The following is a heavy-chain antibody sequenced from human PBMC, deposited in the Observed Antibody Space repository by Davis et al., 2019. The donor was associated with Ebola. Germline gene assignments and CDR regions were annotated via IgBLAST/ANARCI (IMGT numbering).Heavy chain of an antibody. Sequence: GESLKISCKGSGYSFTRYWIGWVRQMPGKGLEWMGRIDPSDSYSNYSPSFQGHVTISIDKSISTAYLQWSSLKASDTAIYYCARGDFLAAAGYYFDYWGQGTLVTVSS. V-gene: IGHV5-10-1*01. J-gene: IGHJ4*02. CDR3: ARGDFLAAAGYYFDY. CDR1: GYSFTRYW. D-gene: IGHD6-13*01. CDR2: IDPSDSYS.